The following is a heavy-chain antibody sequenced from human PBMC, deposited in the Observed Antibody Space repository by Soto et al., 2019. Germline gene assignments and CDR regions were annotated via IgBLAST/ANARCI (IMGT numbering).Heavy chain of an antibody. CDR2: FDPEDGET. CDR1: GYTLTELS. CDR3: ARDARGDEAPMDY. V-gene: IGHV1-24*01. D-gene: IGHD3-10*01. Sequence: ASVKVSCKVSGYTLTELSMHWLRQAPGKGLEWMGGFDPEDGETIYAQKFQGWVTMTRDTSISTAYMELSRLRSDDTAVYYCARDARGDEAPMDYWGQGTLVTVSS. J-gene: IGHJ4*02.